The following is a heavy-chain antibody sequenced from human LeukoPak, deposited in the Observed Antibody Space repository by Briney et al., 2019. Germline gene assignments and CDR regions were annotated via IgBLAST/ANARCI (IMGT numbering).Heavy chain of an antibody. J-gene: IGHJ4*02. Sequence: ASVKVSCKASGYTFTSYDINWVRQATGQGLEWMGWINPNSGGTNYAQKFQGRVTMTRDTSISTAYMELSRLRSDDTAVYYCAREVDCGGDCYSGNDYWGQGTLVTVSS. CDR2: INPNSGGT. D-gene: IGHD2-21*02. CDR3: AREVDCGGDCYSGNDY. CDR1: GYTFTSYD. V-gene: IGHV1-2*02.